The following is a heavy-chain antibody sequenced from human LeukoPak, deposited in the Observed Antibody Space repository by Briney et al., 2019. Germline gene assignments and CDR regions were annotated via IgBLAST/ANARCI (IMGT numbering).Heavy chain of an antibody. V-gene: IGHV1-69*04. Sequence: SVKVSCKASGGTFSSYAISWVRQAPGQGLEWMGRIIPILGIANYAQKFQGRVTITADKSTSTAYMELSSLRSEDTAVYYCATVGLGELSPPAYFDYWGQGTLVTVSS. J-gene: IGHJ4*02. CDR2: IIPILGIA. CDR1: GGTFSSYA. D-gene: IGHD3-16*02. CDR3: ATVGLGELSPPAYFDY.